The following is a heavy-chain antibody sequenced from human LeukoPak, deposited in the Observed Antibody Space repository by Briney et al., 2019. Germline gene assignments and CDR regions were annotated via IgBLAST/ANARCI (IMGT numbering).Heavy chain of an antibody. J-gene: IGHJ4*02. CDR3: ARDSSDYGYEEWR. CDR2: IKQDGTEK. V-gene: IGHV3-7*01. Sequence: GGSLRLSCAASGFTFSSYWMSWVPQAPGKGLEGVANIKQDGTEKYYVDSVKGRFTISRDNDKDSVYLQMNSLRVEDTAVYYCARDSSDYGYEEWRWGQGTLVTVSS. D-gene: IGHD5-18*01. CDR1: GFTFSSYW.